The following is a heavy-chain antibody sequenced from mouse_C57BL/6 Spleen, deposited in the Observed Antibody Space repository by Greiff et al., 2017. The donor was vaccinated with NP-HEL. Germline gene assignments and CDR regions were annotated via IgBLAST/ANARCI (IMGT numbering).Heavy chain of an antibody. CDR2: IYPGSGST. CDR3: AREDGNFCDY. Sequence: QVQLQQPGAELVKPGASVKMSCKASGYTFTSYWITWVKQRPGQGLEWLGDIYPGSGSTNYNEKFKSKATLTVDTSSSTAYKQLSSLTSEDSAVYYCAREDGNFCDYWGQGTTLTVSS. V-gene: IGHV1-55*01. J-gene: IGHJ2*01. D-gene: IGHD2-1*01. CDR1: GYTFTSYW.